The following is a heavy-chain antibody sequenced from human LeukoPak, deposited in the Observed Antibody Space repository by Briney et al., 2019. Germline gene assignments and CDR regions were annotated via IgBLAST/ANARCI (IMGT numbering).Heavy chain of an antibody. Sequence: GASVKVSCKASGYTFTGYYMHWVRQAPGQGLEWMGWINPNSGGTNYAQKLQGRVTMTTDTSTSTAYMELSSLRSEDTAVYYCATGPRRYYYYYYMDVWGKGTTVTISS. CDR1: GYTFTGYY. CDR2: INPNSGGT. V-gene: IGHV1-2*02. CDR3: ATGPRRYYYYYYMDV. J-gene: IGHJ6*03.